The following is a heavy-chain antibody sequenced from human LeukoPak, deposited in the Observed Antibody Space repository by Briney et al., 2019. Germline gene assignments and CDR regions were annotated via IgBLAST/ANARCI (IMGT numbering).Heavy chain of an antibody. CDR2: INVKDFGI. D-gene: IGHD6-13*01. CDR3: ASPRSNPNRIAAAADYYYYGMDV. V-gene: IGHV1-2*02. J-gene: IGHJ6*02. Sequence: GAAPKVSCKASGYTFTGYYMHWVRPAPGQGLEWMGWINVKDFGINYAQKFQGRVTMTRDTSISTAYMELSRLRSDDTAVYYCASPRSNPNRIAAAADYYYYGMDVWGQGTTVTVSS. CDR1: GYTFTGYY.